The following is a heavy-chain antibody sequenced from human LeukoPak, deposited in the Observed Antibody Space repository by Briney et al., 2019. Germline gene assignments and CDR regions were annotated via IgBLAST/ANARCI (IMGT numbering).Heavy chain of an antibody. V-gene: IGHV4-34*01. Sequence: SETLSLTCAVYGGSFSGYYWSWIRQPPGKGLEWIGEINHSGSTNYNPSLKSRVTTSVDTSKNQFSLKLSSVTAADTAVYYCARGSSGWYTWFDPWGQGTLVTVSS. CDR3: ARGSSGWYTWFDP. J-gene: IGHJ5*02. D-gene: IGHD6-19*01. CDR1: GGSFSGYY. CDR2: INHSGST.